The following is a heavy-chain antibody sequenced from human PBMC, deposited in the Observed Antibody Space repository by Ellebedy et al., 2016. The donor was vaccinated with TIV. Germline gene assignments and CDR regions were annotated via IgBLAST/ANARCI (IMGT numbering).Heavy chain of an antibody. Sequence: GESLKISCAASGFTFSSYGMHWVRQSPGKGLEWVAVIWYDGSNKYYADSVKGRFTISRDNSKNTLYLQMNSLRAEDTAVYYCAKDRDGYSYGYVGDYFDYWGQGTLVTVSS. CDR1: GFTFSSYG. J-gene: IGHJ4*02. D-gene: IGHD5-18*01. V-gene: IGHV3-33*06. CDR3: AKDRDGYSYGYVGDYFDY. CDR2: IWYDGSNK.